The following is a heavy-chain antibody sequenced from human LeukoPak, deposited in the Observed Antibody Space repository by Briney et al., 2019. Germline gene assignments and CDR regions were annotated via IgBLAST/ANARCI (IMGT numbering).Heavy chain of an antibody. Sequence: ASVKVSCKASGYTFTSYGISWVRQAPGQGLEWMGWISASNGNTHYAQRLQGRVTMTTDTSTSTVYMELSSLRSEDTAVYYCARDSYSSSWYVSDYWGQGTLVTVSS. V-gene: IGHV1-18*01. CDR1: GYTFTSYG. CDR3: ARDSYSSSWYVSDY. D-gene: IGHD6-13*01. J-gene: IGHJ4*02. CDR2: ISASNGNT.